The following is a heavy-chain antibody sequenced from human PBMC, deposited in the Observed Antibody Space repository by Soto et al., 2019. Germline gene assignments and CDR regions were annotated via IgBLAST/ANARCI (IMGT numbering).Heavy chain of an antibody. D-gene: IGHD3-22*01. J-gene: IGHJ4*02. CDR3: ARDQPQYYYDSSGYFDY. CDR1: GYTFTSYG. CDR2: ISAYNGNT. V-gene: IGHV1-18*01. Sequence: QVQLVQSGAEVKKPGASVKVSCKASGYTFTSYGISWVRQAPGQGLERMGWISAYNGNTNYAQNLQGRVTMTTDTSTSTAYMELRSLRSDGTAVYYCARDQPQYYYDSSGYFDYWGQGTLVTVSS.